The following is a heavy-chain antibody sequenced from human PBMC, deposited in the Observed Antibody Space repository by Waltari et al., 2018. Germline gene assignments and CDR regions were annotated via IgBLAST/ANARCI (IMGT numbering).Heavy chain of an antibody. V-gene: IGHV3-33*01. D-gene: IGHD6-6*01. CDR1: GFDLDHYG. Sequence: QVQLVESGGGVVQPGRYLRLSCPAYGFDLDHYGMHWVRQAPGKGLEWVAIIWFDGTTTYDAESVKGRFTISRDSSRNTVYLQMNSLRAEDTAVYYCARGDRSIAALQYWGQGTLVTVSS. CDR3: ARGDRSIAALQY. CDR2: IWFDGTTT. J-gene: IGHJ4*02.